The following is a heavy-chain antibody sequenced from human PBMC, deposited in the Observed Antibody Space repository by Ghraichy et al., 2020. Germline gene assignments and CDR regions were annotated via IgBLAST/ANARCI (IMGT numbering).Heavy chain of an antibody. D-gene: IGHD4-23*01. CDR3: ARGRGYGGNSGPDY. J-gene: IGHJ4*02. V-gene: IGHV4-34*01. Sequence: SETLSLTCAVYGGSFSGYYWSWIRQPPGKGLEWIGEINHSGSTNYNPSLKSRVTISVDTSKNQFSLKLSSVTAADTAVYYCARGRGYGGNSGPDYWGQGTLVTVSS. CDR1: GGSFSGYY. CDR2: INHSGST.